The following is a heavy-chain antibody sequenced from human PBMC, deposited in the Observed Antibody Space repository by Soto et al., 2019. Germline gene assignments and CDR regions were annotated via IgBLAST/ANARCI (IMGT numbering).Heavy chain of an antibody. Sequence: GGSLRLSCAASGFTFDDYTMHWVRQAPGKGLEWVSLISWDGGSTYYADSVKGRFTISRDNSKNSLYLQMNSLRTEDTALYYCAKDLGQLERRFYYYYGMDVWGQGTTVTVSS. CDR3: AKDLGQLERRFYYYYGMDV. V-gene: IGHV3-43*01. CDR1: GFTFDDYT. J-gene: IGHJ6*02. D-gene: IGHD1-1*01. CDR2: ISWDGGST.